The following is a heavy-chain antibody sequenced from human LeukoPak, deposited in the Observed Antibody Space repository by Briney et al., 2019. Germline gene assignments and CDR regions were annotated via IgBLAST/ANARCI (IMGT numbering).Heavy chain of an antibody. Sequence: GGSLRLSCAASGFTFSSYSMNWVRQAPGKGLEWVSSISSSSSYIYYADSVKGRFTISRDNAKNSLYLQMNSLRAEDTAVYYCARVRPGYSSGWFPDWGQGTLVTVSS. CDR2: ISSSSSYI. J-gene: IGHJ4*02. D-gene: IGHD6-19*01. CDR3: ARVRPGYSSGWFPD. CDR1: GFTFSSYS. V-gene: IGHV3-21*01.